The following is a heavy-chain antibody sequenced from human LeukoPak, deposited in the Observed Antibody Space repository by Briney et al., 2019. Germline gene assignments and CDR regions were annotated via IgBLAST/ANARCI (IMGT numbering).Heavy chain of an antibody. CDR2: ISYTGTYI. CDR3: AKPQDYYDSSGYPRFDY. V-gene: IGHV3-21*01. CDR1: AFSLNAYN. Sequence: GGSLRLSCAASAFSLNAYNMNWVRQAPGKGLEWVSSISYTGTYIYYADSVKGRFTVSRDNSKNTLYLQMNSLRAEDTAVYYCAKPQDYYDSSGYPRFDYWGQGTLVTVSS. J-gene: IGHJ4*02. D-gene: IGHD3-22*01.